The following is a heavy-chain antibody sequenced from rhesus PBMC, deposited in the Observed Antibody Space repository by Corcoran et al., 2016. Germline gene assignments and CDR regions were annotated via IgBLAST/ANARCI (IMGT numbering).Heavy chain of an antibody. V-gene: IGHV4-80*01. D-gene: IGHD4-29*01. CDR3: ARYTDYGSSSLLGY. CDR1: GGSFSSYW. J-gene: IGHJ4*01. CDR2: INGNSGST. Sequence: QVQLQESGPGLVKPSETLSLTCAVSGGSFSSYWWSWIRQPPGKGLEWNGEINGNSGSTNYNPSLKSLVTISKDASKNQFSLKLSSVTAADTAVYYCARYTDYGSSSLLGYWGQGVLVTVSS.